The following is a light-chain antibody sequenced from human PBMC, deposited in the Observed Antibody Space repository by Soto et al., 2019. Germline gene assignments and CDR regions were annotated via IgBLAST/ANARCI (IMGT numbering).Light chain of an antibody. CDR2: RNR. CDR1: DVGSKT. J-gene: IGLJ3*02. CDR3: QVWDSSTWV. Sequence: SYELTQPLSVSVALGQTARITCGGNDVGSKTVEWYQQKPGQAPVLVMHRNRPGPSGIPERFSGSNSGNTATLIISGAQAEDEGDYYCQVWDSSTWVFGGGTKLTVL. V-gene: IGLV3-9*01.